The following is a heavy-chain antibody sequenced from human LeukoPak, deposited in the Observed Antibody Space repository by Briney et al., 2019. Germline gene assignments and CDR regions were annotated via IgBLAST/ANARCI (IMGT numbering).Heavy chain of an antibody. CDR3: ARDIGQWLVQYFDY. Sequence: ASVKVSCKASGYTFTGYYMHWVRQAPGQGLEWMGWINANSGGTNYAQKFQSRVTMTRDTSISTAYMELSRLRSDDTAVYYCARDIGQWLVQYFDYWGQGTLVTVSS. D-gene: IGHD6-19*01. CDR1: GYTFTGYY. J-gene: IGHJ4*02. V-gene: IGHV1-2*02. CDR2: INANSGGT.